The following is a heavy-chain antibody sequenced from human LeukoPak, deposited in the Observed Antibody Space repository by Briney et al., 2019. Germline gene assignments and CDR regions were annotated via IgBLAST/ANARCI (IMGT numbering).Heavy chain of an antibody. CDR3: ARANQSPAAITGFDY. V-gene: IGHV4-34*01. CDR2: INHSGST. CDR1: GGSFSGYY. J-gene: IGHJ4*02. Sequence: SETLSLTCAVYGGSFSGYYWSWIRQPPGKGLEWIGEINHSGSTNYNPSLKSRVTISVDTSKNQFSLKLSSVTAADTAVYYCARANQSPAAITGFDYWGQGTLVTVSS. D-gene: IGHD2-2*02.